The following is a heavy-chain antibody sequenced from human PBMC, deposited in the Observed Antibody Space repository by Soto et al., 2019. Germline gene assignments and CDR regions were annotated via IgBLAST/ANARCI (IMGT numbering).Heavy chain of an antibody. Sequence: EVQLVQSGAEVKKPGESLKISGKGSGYSFTTYWIGWVRQMPGKGLEGMVIIYPGDSDTRYSPSFQGQVTISADKSINTTYLQWSSLKASDTAIYYCARQAAAGKYYYAMDVWGQGTTVTVSS. V-gene: IGHV5-51*01. J-gene: IGHJ6*02. CDR1: GYSFTTYW. CDR3: ARQAAAGKYYYAMDV. CDR2: IYPGDSDT. D-gene: IGHD6-13*01.